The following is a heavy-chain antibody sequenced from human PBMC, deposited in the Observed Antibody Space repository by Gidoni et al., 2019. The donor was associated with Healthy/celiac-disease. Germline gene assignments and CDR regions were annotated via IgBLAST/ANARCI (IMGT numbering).Heavy chain of an antibody. J-gene: IGHJ5*02. D-gene: IGHD2-2*01. Sequence: QLQLQESGPGLVKPSETLSLTCTVSGAPISSSSYHRGWIRQPPGKGLEWIGSIYYSGSTYYNPSLKSRVTISVDTSKNQFSLKLSSVTAADTAVYYCARLCYCSSTSCSAGSWFDPWGQGTLVTVSS. CDR3: ARLCYCSSTSCSAGSWFDP. CDR2: IYYSGST. V-gene: IGHV4-39*01. CDR1: GAPISSSSYH.